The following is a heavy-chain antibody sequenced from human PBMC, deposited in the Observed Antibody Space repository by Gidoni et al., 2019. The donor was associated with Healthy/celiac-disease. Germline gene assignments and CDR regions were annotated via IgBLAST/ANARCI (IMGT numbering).Heavy chain of an antibody. D-gene: IGHD3-3*01. J-gene: IGHJ3*02. CDR2: IKPNSGGT. V-gene: IGHV1-2*02. Sequence: QVQLVQSGAEVQKPGASVKLSCTPSAYTFTGYYMDWVRQAPGQGLEWMGWIKPNSGGTNYAQKFQGRVTMTRDTSISTAYMELSRLRSDDTAVYYCARDIPDAFLEWPDIWGQGTMVTVSS. CDR3: ARDIPDAFLEWPDI. CDR1: AYTFTGYY.